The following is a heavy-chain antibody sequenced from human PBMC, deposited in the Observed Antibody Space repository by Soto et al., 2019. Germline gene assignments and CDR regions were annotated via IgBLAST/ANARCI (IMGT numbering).Heavy chain of an antibody. D-gene: IGHD3-22*01. CDR2: INHSGST. V-gene: IGHV4-34*01. J-gene: IGHJ4*02. CDR3: ARAKYYYDSSGYYNFDY. CDR1: GGSFSGYY. Sequence: QVQLQQWGAGLLKPSETLSLTCAVYGGSFSGYYWSWIRQPPGKGLEWIGEINHSGSTNYNPSLNSRVTISVDTSKNQFSLKLSSVTAADTAVYYCARAKYYYDSSGYYNFDYWGQGTLVTVSS.